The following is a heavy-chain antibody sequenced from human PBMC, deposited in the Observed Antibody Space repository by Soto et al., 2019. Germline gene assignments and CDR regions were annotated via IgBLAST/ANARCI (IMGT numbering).Heavy chain of an antibody. CDR2: IKQDGSEK. CDR1: GLTFSSYG. Sequence: PGGSLRLSWAAAGLTFSSYGMSWVRQAPGKGLEWVANIKQDGSEKYYVDPVKGRFTISRDNAKNSLYLQMNSLRAEDTAVYYCARFYYDSSGYLPSPYYYYYGMDVWGQGTTVTVSS. V-gene: IGHV3-7*04. D-gene: IGHD3-22*01. CDR3: ARFYYDSSGYLPSPYYYYYGMDV. J-gene: IGHJ6*02.